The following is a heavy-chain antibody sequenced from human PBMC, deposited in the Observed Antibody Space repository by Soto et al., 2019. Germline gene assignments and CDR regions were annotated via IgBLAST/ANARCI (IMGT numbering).Heavy chain of an antibody. CDR1: GFTFSTND. CDR3: AREVVDGSSLWLDP. D-gene: IGHD3-10*01. V-gene: IGHV1-8*01. Sequence: ASVKVSCKASGFTFSTNDIDWVRQAPGQGLQWMGWMNANVDATDSPQEFKGRVTMTWNASISTAYMELSNLKSDDTAVYYCAREVVDGSSLWLDPWGQGTLVTVSS. J-gene: IGHJ5*02. CDR2: MNANVDAT.